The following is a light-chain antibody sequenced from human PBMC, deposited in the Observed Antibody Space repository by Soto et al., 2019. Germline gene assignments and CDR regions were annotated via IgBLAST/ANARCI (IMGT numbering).Light chain of an antibody. CDR2: LGS. CDR1: QSLLHSNGYNY. Sequence: DIVMTQSPLSLPVTPGEPASISCRSSQSLLHSNGYNYLDWYLQKPGQSPQLLIYLGSNRASGVPDRFSGSGSGTDFTLNISRVEAEDVGVYYCMQALQTPPTFGQGTKVGIK. CDR3: MQALQTPPT. J-gene: IGKJ2*01. V-gene: IGKV2-28*01.